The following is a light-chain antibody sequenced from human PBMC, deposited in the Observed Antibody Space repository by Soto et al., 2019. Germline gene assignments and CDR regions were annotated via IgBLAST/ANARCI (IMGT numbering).Light chain of an antibody. CDR3: AAWDDSLSGVV. V-gene: IGLV1-47*01. CDR2: RSD. CDR1: SSNIGRDN. J-gene: IGLJ2*01. Sequence: QLVLTQPPSASGAPGQRVTFSVSGGSSNIGRDNVYWYQHLPGTTPKLLIRRSDQRPSGVPDRFSGFKSGTSASLAISGLRSEDEADYYCAAWDDSLSGVVFGGGTKLTVL.